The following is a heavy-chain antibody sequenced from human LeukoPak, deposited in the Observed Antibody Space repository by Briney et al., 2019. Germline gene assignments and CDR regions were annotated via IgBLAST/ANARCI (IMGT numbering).Heavy chain of an antibody. V-gene: IGHV1-46*01. J-gene: IGHJ4*02. D-gene: IGHD3-22*01. CDR2: INPSGGST. CDR1: GYTFTSYY. Sequence: GASVKVSCKASGYTFTSYYMHWVRQAPGQGLEWMGIINPSGGSTSYAQKFQGRVTMTRDTSTSTVYMELSSLRSEDTAVYYCARGSRPYDSSGRKSYYFDYWGQGTLVTVSS. CDR3: ARGSRPYDSSGRKSYYFDY.